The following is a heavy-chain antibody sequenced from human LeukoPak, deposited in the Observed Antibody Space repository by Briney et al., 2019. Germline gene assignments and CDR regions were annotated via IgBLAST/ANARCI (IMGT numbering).Heavy chain of an antibody. CDR2: IYHSGST. Sequence: PGGSLRLSCAASGFTFSSYSMNWVRQAPGKGLEWIGNIYHSGSTYYNPSLKSRVTISVDTSKNQFSLKLNSVTAADTAVYYCARLNNGWYYFDYWGPGTLVTVSS. CDR3: ARLNNGWYYFDY. V-gene: IGHV4-38-2*01. D-gene: IGHD6-19*01. CDR1: GFTFSSYS. J-gene: IGHJ4*02.